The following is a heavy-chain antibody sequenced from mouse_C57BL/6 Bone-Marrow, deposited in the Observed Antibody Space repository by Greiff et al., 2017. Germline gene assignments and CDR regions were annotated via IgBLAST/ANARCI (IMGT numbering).Heavy chain of an antibody. Sequence: EVKVVESGGDLVKPGGSLKLSCAASGFTFSSYGMSWVRQTPDKRLEWVATISSGGSYTYYPDSVKGRFTISRDNAKNTLYLQLSSLKSEDTAMYYCARQELGCAMDYWGQGTSVTVSS. CDR3: ARQELGCAMDY. V-gene: IGHV5-6*01. CDR2: ISSGGSYT. D-gene: IGHD1-2*01. J-gene: IGHJ4*01. CDR1: GFTFSSYG.